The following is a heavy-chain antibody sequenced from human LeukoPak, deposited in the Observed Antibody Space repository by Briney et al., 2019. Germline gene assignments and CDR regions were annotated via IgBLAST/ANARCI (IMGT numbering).Heavy chain of an antibody. D-gene: IGHD2-2*01. V-gene: IGHV4-59*01. CDR2: IYYSGST. CDR1: GGSISSYY. J-gene: IGHJ6*03. CDR3: ARAPARTSYYYYYYMDV. Sequence: APETLSLTCTVSGGSISSYYWSWIRQPPGKGLEWIGYIYYSGSTNYNPSLKSRVTISVDTSKNQFSLKLSSVTAADTAVYYCARAPARTSYYYYYYMDVWGKGTTVTVSS.